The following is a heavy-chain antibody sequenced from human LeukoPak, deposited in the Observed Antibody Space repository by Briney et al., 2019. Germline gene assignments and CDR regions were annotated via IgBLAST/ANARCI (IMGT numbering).Heavy chain of an antibody. D-gene: IGHD2-2*02. CDR1: GGSISGYY. J-gene: IGHJ6*03. V-gene: IGHV4-4*07. CDR2: IYTSGST. Sequence: SETLSLTCTVSGGSISGYYWSWIRQPAGKGLDWIGRIYTSGSTKYNPSLKSRVTMSVDTSKNQFSLKLSSVTAADTAVYYCAGGNQLLYGDYYYYMDVWGKGTTVTVSS. CDR3: AGGNQLLYGDYYYYMDV.